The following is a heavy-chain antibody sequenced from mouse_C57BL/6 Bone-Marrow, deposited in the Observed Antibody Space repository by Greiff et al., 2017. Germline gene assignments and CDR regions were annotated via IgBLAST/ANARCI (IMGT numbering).Heavy chain of an antibody. J-gene: IGHJ1*03. CDR2: IYSRDGST. V-gene: IGHV1-85*01. D-gene: IGHD1-1*01. CDR1: GYTFTSYD. CDR3: ARDYGISYWYFDV. Sequence: VQLQESGPELVKPGASVKLSCKASGYTFTSYDINWVKQRPGQGLEWIGWIYSRDGSTKYNEKLKGKAKLTVDTSTRTAYMELHSLTSEDSAVYFCARDYGISYWYFDVWGTGTTVTVSS.